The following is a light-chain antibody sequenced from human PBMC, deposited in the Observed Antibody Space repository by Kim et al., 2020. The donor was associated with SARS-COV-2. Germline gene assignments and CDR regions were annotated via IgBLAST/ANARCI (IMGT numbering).Light chain of an antibody. CDR3: LLSYSGARV. CDR1: TGAVTSGHY. J-gene: IGLJ2*01. CDR2: DTR. Sequence: PGGTVTLACGSSTGAVTSGHYPYWFQQKPGQAPRTLIYDTRNKHSWTPARFSGSLLGGKAALTLSGAQPEDEAEYYCLLSYSGARVFGGGTQLTVL. V-gene: IGLV7-46*01.